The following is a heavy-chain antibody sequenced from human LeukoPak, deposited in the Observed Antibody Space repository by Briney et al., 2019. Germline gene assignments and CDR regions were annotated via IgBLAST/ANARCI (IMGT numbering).Heavy chain of an antibody. D-gene: IGHD3-10*01. J-gene: IGHJ4*02. Sequence: GASLRVSCKASGYNLMDHALHWVRQAPGQGLEWMGWIKFEDGGTSYGRRFRGRVTMTKDTSVSTVYMELSSLRSEDTAVYYCARGNGGPWGQGTLVTVSS. CDR3: ARGNGGP. CDR1: GYNLMDHA. CDR2: IKFEDGGT. V-gene: IGHV1-2*02.